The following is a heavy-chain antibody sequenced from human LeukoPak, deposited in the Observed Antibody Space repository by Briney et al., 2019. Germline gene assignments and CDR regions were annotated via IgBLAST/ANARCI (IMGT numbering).Heavy chain of an antibody. V-gene: IGHV4-34*01. CDR1: GVSFSGYY. CDR2: INHSGST. Sequence: SETLSLTCAVYGVSFSGYYWSWIRQPPGKGLEWIGEINHSGSTNYNPSLKSRVTISVDTSKNQFSLKLSSVTAADTAVYYCARGPYDFWSGYYRRYYGMDVWGQGTTVTVSS. D-gene: IGHD3-3*01. J-gene: IGHJ6*02. CDR3: ARGPYDFWSGYYRRYYGMDV.